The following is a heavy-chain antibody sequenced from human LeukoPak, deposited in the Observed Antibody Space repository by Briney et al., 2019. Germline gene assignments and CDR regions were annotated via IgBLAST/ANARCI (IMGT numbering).Heavy chain of an antibody. Sequence: GGSLRLSCAASGFTFSSYGMHWVRQAPGKGLEWVAVISYDGSNKYHADSVKGRFTISRDNSKNTLYLQMNSLRAEDTAVYYCARALHTVGSYYGMDVWGQGTTVTVSS. V-gene: IGHV3-30*03. J-gene: IGHJ6*02. CDR2: ISYDGSNK. CDR3: ARALHTVGSYYGMDV. CDR1: GFTFSSYG. D-gene: IGHD2-15*01.